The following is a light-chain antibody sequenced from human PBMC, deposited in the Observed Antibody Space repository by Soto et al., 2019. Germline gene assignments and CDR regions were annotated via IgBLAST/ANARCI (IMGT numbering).Light chain of an antibody. J-gene: IGKJ4*01. CDR1: QSVGSY. Sequence: EIVLTQSPATLSLSPGERATLSCRASQSVGSYLAWYQQKPGQAPRLLIYDASNRATGIPARFSGSGSGTDFTLTISSLEPEDFAVYFCQQRSNWLTFRGGTKVEIK. CDR2: DAS. V-gene: IGKV3-11*01. CDR3: QQRSNWLT.